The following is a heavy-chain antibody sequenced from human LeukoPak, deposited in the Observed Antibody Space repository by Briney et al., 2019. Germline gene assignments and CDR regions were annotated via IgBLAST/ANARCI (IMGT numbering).Heavy chain of an antibody. CDR3: ARGRGWFGELNYYYYYYGMDV. Sequence: SETLSLTCIVSGGSISSYYWSWIRQPPGKGLEWIGYIYYSGSTYYNPSLKSRVTISVDTSKNQFSLKLSSVTAADTAVYYCARGRGWFGELNYYYYYYGMDVWGQGTTVTVSS. V-gene: IGHV4-59*12. D-gene: IGHD3-10*01. CDR2: IYYSGST. J-gene: IGHJ6*02. CDR1: GGSISSYY.